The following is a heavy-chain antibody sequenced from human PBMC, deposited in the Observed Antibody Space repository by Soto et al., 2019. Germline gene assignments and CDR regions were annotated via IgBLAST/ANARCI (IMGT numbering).Heavy chain of an antibody. V-gene: IGHV4-34*01. CDR2: INHSGST. Sequence: PSETLSLTCAVYGGSFSGYYWSWIRQPPGKGLEWIGEINHSGSTNYNPSLKSRVTISVDTSKNQFSLKLSSVTAADTAVYYCARVVVQYYYYYMDVWGKGTTVTVSS. D-gene: IGHD2-15*01. J-gene: IGHJ6*03. CDR3: ARVVVQYYYYYMDV. CDR1: GGSFSGYY.